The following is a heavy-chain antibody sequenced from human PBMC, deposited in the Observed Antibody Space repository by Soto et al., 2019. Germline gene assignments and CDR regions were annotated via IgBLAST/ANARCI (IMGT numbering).Heavy chain of an antibody. CDR3: ARAMYSSKTDFDY. Sequence: GGSLRLSCAASGFTFSDYYMSWIRQAPGNGLEWVSYISSSAGTISYADSVKGRFTISRDNAKNSLYLQMNSLRAEDTAVYYCARAMYSSKTDFDYWGRGTLVTVSS. J-gene: IGHJ4*02. CDR2: ISSSAGTI. CDR1: GFTFSDYY. V-gene: IGHV3-11*01. D-gene: IGHD6-13*01.